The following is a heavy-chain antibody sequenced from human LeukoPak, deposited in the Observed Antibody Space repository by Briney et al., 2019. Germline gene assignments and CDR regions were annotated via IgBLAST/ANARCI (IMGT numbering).Heavy chain of an antibody. Sequence: ASVKASCKASGYTFTSYYMHWVRQAPGQGLEWMGIINPSGGSTSYAQKFQGRVTMTRDTSTSTVYMELSSLRSEDTAVYYCARDPIYCSSTSCSPDYWGQGTLVTVSS. D-gene: IGHD2-2*01. V-gene: IGHV1-46*01. CDR2: INPSGGST. J-gene: IGHJ4*02. CDR3: ARDPIYCSSTSCSPDY. CDR1: GYTFTSYY.